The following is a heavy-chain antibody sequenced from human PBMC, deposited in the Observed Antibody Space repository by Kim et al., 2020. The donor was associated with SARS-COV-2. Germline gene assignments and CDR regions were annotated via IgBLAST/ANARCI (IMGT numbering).Heavy chain of an antibody. V-gene: IGHV3-11*01. D-gene: IGHD2-21*01. Sequence: VKGRFTVSRANAKNSLYQQMNSLRAEDTAVYYCARVVYCGGDCYPWYFDLWGRGTLVTVSS. CDR3: ARVVYCGGDCYPWYFDL. J-gene: IGHJ2*01.